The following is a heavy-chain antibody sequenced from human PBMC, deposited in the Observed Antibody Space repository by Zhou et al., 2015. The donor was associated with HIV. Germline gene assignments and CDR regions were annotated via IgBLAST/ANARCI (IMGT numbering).Heavy chain of an antibody. CDR3: ARSFYDRDGYYPDF. CDR2: IIPLFNRA. J-gene: IGHJ4*02. CDR1: GGTFNTYA. D-gene: IGHD3-22*01. V-gene: IGHV1-69*06. Sequence: QVQLVQSGAEVRKPGSSVTVSCKASGGTFNTYAISWVRQAPGQGLEWMGGIIPLFNRANYAQKFQGRLTIAADKSTTTVYMQLLRLTFEDTAIIYCARSFYDRDGYYPDFWGQGTLVTVSS.